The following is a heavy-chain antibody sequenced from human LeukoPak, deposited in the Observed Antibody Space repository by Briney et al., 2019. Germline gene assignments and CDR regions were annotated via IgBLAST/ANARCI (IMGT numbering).Heavy chain of an antibody. Sequence: GGSLRLSCAASGFTSGNAWMNWVRQAPGKGLEWVGRIKSKTDGGTTDYAAPVKGRFTISRDDSKNTLYLQMNSLKTEDTAVYYCTTDRVDFWSGYYTGAIDYWGQGTLVTVSS. CDR1: GFTSGNAW. J-gene: IGHJ4*02. CDR3: TTDRVDFWSGYYTGAIDY. CDR2: IKSKTDGGTT. V-gene: IGHV3-15*07. D-gene: IGHD3-3*01.